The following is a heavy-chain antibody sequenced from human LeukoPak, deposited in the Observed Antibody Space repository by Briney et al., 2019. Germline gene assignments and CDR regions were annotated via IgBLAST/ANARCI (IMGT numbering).Heavy chain of an antibody. CDR2: IIPIFGTA. CDR1: GGTFSSYA. Sequence: SVKVSCKASGGTFSSYAISWVRQAPGQGLEWMGGIIPIFGTANYAQKFQGRVTITADESTSTAYMELSSLRSEDTAVYYCARDRTTVTTRSDYYYGMDVWGQGTTVTVSS. V-gene: IGHV1-69*13. CDR3: ARDRTTVTTRSDYYYGMDV. D-gene: IGHD4-17*01. J-gene: IGHJ6*02.